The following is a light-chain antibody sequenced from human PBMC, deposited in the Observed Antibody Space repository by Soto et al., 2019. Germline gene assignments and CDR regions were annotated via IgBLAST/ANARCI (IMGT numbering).Light chain of an antibody. V-gene: IGKV3-20*01. Sequence: EIVLPQSPGTLSLSPGERATLSCRASQSVSSNYFAWYPQKPGQAPSLLIYGASSRATGVPDRFSGSGSGTDFTLTISRLEPEDFAVYYCQQYYSLPLTFGGGTKVDI. J-gene: IGKJ4*01. CDR3: QQYYSLPLT. CDR2: GAS. CDR1: QSVSSNY.